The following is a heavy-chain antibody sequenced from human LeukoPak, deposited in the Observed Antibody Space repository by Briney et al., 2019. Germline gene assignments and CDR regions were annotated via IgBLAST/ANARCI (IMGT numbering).Heavy chain of an antibody. J-gene: IGHJ5*02. Sequence: SETLSLTCTVSGYSISSGYYWGWIRQPPGKGLEWIGSIYHSGSTYYNPSLKSRVTISVDTSKNQFSLKLSSVTAADTAVYYCARDKSWFDPWGQGTLVTVSS. CDR3: ARDKSWFDP. V-gene: IGHV4-38-2*02. CDR1: GYSISSGYY. CDR2: IYHSGST.